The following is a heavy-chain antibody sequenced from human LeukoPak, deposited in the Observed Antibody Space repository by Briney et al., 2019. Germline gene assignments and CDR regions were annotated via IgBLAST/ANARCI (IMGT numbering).Heavy chain of an antibody. CDR3: AKVAHGYLRGYYFDY. V-gene: IGHV3-23*01. Sequence: PGGSLRLSCAASGFTFSSYAMSWVRQAPGKGLEWVSAISGSGGSTYYADPVKGRFTISRDNSKNTLYLQMNSLRAEDTAVYYCAKVAHGYLRGYYFDYWGQGTLVTVSS. J-gene: IGHJ4*02. CDR1: GFTFSSYA. CDR2: ISGSGGST. D-gene: IGHD5-18*01.